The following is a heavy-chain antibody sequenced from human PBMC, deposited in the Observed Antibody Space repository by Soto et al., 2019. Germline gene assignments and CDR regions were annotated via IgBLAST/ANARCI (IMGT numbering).Heavy chain of an antibody. V-gene: IGHV3-30*18. Sequence: QVQLVESGGGVVQPGRSLRLSCAASGFTFSSYGMHWVRQAPGKGLVWVAVISYDGSNKSYGDSVKGRFTISRDNSKNTLYLQMNSLRAEDTAVYYCAKDRELWFGDVFGYYYCMDVWGQGTTVTVSS. J-gene: IGHJ6*02. CDR3: AKDRELWFGDVFGYYYCMDV. D-gene: IGHD3-10*01. CDR1: GFTFSSYG. CDR2: ISYDGSNK.